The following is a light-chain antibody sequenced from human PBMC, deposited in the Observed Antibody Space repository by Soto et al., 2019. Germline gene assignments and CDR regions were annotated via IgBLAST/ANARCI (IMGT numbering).Light chain of an antibody. CDR3: QQYAGSPPRT. J-gene: IGKJ1*01. V-gene: IGKV3-20*01. CDR2: GAS. Sequence: EIVLTQSPGTLSLSPGERASLSCRASQSVSSSYLAWYQQKPGQAPSLLIYGASSRATGIPDRFSGSGSGTEFTLTISRLELEDFAVYYCQQYAGSPPRTFGQGTKVEIK. CDR1: QSVSSSY.